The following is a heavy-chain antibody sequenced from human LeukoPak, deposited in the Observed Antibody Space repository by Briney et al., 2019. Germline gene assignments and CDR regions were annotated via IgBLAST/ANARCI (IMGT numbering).Heavy chain of an antibody. Sequence: ASVKVSCKASGGTFSSYAISWVRQAPGQGLEWMGWISAYNGNTNYAQKLQGRVTMTTDTSTSTAYMELRNLRSDDTAVYYCAREALIVVVPAAILYYYGMDVWGQGTTVTVSS. J-gene: IGHJ6*02. V-gene: IGHV1-18*01. D-gene: IGHD2-2*01. CDR2: ISAYNGNT. CDR1: GGTFSSYA. CDR3: AREALIVVVPAAILYYYGMDV.